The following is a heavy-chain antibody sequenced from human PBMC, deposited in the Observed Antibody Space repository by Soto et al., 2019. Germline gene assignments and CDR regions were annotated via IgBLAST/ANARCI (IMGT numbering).Heavy chain of an antibody. CDR1: GGSFSGYY. CDR3: ARERRNYYGSAGSWFDP. D-gene: IGHD3-10*01. V-gene: IGHV4-34*01. Sequence: SETLSLTCAVYGGSFSGYYWSWIRQPPGKGLEWIGEINHSGSTNYNPSLESRVTISVDTSKNQFSLKLSSVTAADTAVYYCARERRNYYGSAGSWFDPWGQGTLVTVSS. J-gene: IGHJ5*02. CDR2: INHSGST.